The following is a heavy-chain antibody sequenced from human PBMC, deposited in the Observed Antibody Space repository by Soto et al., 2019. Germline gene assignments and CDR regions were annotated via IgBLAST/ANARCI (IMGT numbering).Heavy chain of an antibody. Sequence: ASVKVSCKASGGTFSSYAISWVRQAPGQGLEWMGGIILIFGTANYAQKFQGRVTITADESTSTAYMELSSLRSEDTAVYYCASYRGRDYYYYGMDVWGQGTTVTVSS. CDR2: IILIFGTA. V-gene: IGHV1-69*13. D-gene: IGHD1-26*01. CDR3: ASYRGRDYYYYGMDV. CDR1: GGTFSSYA. J-gene: IGHJ6*02.